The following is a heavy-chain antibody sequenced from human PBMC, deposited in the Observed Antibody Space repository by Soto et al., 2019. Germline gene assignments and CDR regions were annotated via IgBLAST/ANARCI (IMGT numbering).Heavy chain of an antibody. V-gene: IGHV4-59*01. CDR3: ARVRDNNGYHYYFDY. D-gene: IGHD3-22*01. CDR2: LYYGRSA. J-gene: IGHJ4*02. Sequence: SETLSLTCAVSGDSISSYYCMWIRQPPGKGLESIGYLYYGRSANYNPSLKSRVTLSVDTSTNQCSLTLSSMTAADTAVYYCARVRDNNGYHYYFDYWGQGTLVTVSS. CDR1: GDSISSYY.